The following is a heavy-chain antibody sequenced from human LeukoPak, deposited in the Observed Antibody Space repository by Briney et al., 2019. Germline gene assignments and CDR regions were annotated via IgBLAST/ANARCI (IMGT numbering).Heavy chain of an antibody. Sequence: GGSLRLSCAASVFTVSSNYMSWVRQAPGKGLEWVSVIYSGGSTYYADSVKGRFTISRDNSKNTLYLQMNSLRAEDTAVYYCAGLPMITFGGVNWGQGTLVTVSS. J-gene: IGHJ4*02. CDR1: VFTVSSNY. CDR3: AGLPMITFGGVN. CDR2: IYSGGST. V-gene: IGHV3-53*01. D-gene: IGHD3-16*01.